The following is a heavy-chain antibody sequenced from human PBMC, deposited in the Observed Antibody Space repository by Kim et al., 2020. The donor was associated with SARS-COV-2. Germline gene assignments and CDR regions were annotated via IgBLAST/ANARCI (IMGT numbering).Heavy chain of an antibody. CDR3: ARDPYSSGPHH. J-gene: IGHJ1*01. D-gene: IGHD6-19*01. Sequence: GGSLRLSCAASGFTVSSNYMSWVRQAPGKGLEWVSVIYSGGSTYYADSVKGRFTISRDNSTNTPYLQLNSLIAEDTAVYYCARDPYSSGPHHCDQGPLVT. CDR2: IYSGGST. CDR1: GFTVSSNY. V-gene: IGHV3-66*01.